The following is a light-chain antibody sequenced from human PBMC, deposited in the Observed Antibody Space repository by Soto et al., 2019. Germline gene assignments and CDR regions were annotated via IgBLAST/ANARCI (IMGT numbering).Light chain of an antibody. CDR2: EVN. CDR3: TSYAGSNNFCV. V-gene: IGLV2-8*01. J-gene: IGLJ1*01. Sequence: QSALTQPPSESGYPGQSVTISCIGTSSDVGGYDYVSWYQQHPGKVPKVIIYEVNKRPSGVPDRFSGSKSGNTASLTVSGLQAEDEADYYCTSYAGSNNFCVFGTGTKLTVL. CDR1: SSDVGGYDY.